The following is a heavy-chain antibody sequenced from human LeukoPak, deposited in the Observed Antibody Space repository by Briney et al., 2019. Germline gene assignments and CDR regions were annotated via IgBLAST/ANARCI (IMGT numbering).Heavy chain of an antibody. D-gene: IGHD3-10*01. Sequence: SGGSLRLSCAASGFTFSSYAMSWVRQAPGKGLEWVSDISGSGGSKYYADSVKGRFTISRDNSKNTLYLQMNSLRAEDTAVYYCAKDPYNYASVDDGFWGQGTLVTVSS. CDR1: GFTFSSYA. CDR3: AKDPYNYASVDDGF. V-gene: IGHV3-23*01. CDR2: ISGSGGSK. J-gene: IGHJ4*02.